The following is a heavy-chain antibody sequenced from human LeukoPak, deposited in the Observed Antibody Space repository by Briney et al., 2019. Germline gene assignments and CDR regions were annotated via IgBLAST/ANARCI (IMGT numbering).Heavy chain of an antibody. CDR3: ARHKTGYYDFWSGYYPHYYYYGMDV. J-gene: IGHJ6*02. CDR2: IYPGDSDT. CDR1: GYSFMSYW. Sequence: GESLKISCQGSGYSFMSYWIGWVRQMPGKGLEWMGTIYPGDSDTRYSPSFQGQVTISADKSISTAYLQWSSLKASDTAMYYCARHKTGYYDFWSGYYPHYYYYGMDVWGQGTTVTVSS. V-gene: IGHV5-51*01. D-gene: IGHD3-3*01.